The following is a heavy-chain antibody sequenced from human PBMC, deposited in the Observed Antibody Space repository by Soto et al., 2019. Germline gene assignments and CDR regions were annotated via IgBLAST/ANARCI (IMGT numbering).Heavy chain of an antibody. J-gene: IGHJ5*01. V-gene: IGHV4-30-2*01. Sequence: QLQLQESGSGLVKPSQTLSLTCAVSGGSISSAGYSWSWIRQPPGKGLEWIGYSYHSGTTYYNPSLKSRVTISLDRSKSQFSLNLSSVTAADTAVYYCARARGIDNWFDSWGQGTLVTVSS. CDR2: SYHSGTT. CDR3: ARARGIDNWFDS. D-gene: IGHD6-13*01. CDR1: GGSISSAGYS.